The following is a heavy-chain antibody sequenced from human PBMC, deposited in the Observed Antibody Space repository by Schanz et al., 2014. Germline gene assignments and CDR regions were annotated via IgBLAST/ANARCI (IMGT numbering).Heavy chain of an antibody. CDR1: GGSINSGGYR. J-gene: IGHJ5*02. D-gene: IGHD3-10*01. CDR2: MYSSGST. Sequence: QLQLQESGPGLVKASETLSLTCSVSGGSINSGGYRWGWIRQPPGKGLEWIGTMYSSGSTYYNPSRKRRVTIPADTSRNQSPLRVISVTAADTALYYCARLRGGGVIITTWGQGTLVTVSS. V-gene: IGHV4-39*01. CDR3: ARLRGGGVIITT.